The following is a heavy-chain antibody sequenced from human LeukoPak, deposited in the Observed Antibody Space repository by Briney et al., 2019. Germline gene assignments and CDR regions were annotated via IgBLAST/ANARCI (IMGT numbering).Heavy chain of an antibody. CDR1: GFTFSSYW. Sequence: GGSLGLSCAASGFTFSSYWMHWVRQAPGKGLVWVSRINSDGTSTSYADSVKGRFTISRDNAKNTLYLHMNSLRGEDTAVYYCAGVFSSGGSYYNLWGQGTLVTVSA. J-gene: IGHJ4*02. CDR2: INSDGTST. V-gene: IGHV3-74*01. CDR3: AGVFSSGGSYYNL. D-gene: IGHD3-10*01.